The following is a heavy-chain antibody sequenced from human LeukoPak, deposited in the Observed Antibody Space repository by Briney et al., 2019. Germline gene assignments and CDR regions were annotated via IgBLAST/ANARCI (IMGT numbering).Heavy chain of an antibody. J-gene: IGHJ4*02. D-gene: IGHD6-13*01. CDR3: ARGRTFGYSSSWYSPI. CDR2: INHSGST. Sequence: SETLSLTCAVYGGPFSGYYWSWIRQPPGKGLEWIGEINHSGSTNYNPSLKSRVTISVDTSKNQFSLKLSSVTAADTAVYYCARGRTFGYSSSWYSPIWGQGTLVTVSS. V-gene: IGHV4-34*01. CDR1: GGPFSGYY.